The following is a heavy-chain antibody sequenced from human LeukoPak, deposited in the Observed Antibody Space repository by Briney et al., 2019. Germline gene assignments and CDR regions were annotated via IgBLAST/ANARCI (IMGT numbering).Heavy chain of an antibody. J-gene: IGHJ3*02. CDR1: GFTFSSYS. D-gene: IGHD3-3*01. Sequence: GGSLRLSCAASGFTFSSYSMNWVRQAPGKGLEWVSSISSSSSYIYYADSVKGRFTISRDNAKNSLYLQMNSLRAEDTAVYYCARGITIFGVASSGAFDIWGQGTMVTVSS. CDR3: ARGITIFGVASSGAFDI. V-gene: IGHV3-21*01. CDR2: ISSSSSYI.